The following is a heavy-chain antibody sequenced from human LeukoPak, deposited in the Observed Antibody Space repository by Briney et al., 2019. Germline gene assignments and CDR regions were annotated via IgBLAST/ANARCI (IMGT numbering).Heavy chain of an antibody. J-gene: IGHJ3*02. CDR2: IYTSGGT. Sequence: SETLSLTCTVSGGSISSYYWSWIRQPAGKGLEWIGRIYTSGGTNYNPSLTSRVTMAVDTSKNQFSLKLTSVTAADTAVYYCARGVGSVTHDAFDIWGQGTMVTVSS. V-gene: IGHV4-4*07. CDR3: ARGVGSVTHDAFDI. D-gene: IGHD1-26*01. CDR1: GGSISSYY.